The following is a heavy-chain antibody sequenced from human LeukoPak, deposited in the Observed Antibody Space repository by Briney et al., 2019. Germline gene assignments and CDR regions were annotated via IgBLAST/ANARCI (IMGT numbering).Heavy chain of an antibody. D-gene: IGHD1-1*01. CDR2: IFYSVNT. CDR1: GGSINSYY. V-gene: IGHV4-59*01. CDR3: ARYGTTGTTGFYGMDV. Sequence: SETLSLTCTVSGGSINSYYWSWIRQPPGKGLEWIGYIFYSVNTNYNPSLKSRVTISLDTSKNQFSLNLRSVTAADTAVYYCARYGTTGTTGFYGMDVWGQGITVTVSS. J-gene: IGHJ6*02.